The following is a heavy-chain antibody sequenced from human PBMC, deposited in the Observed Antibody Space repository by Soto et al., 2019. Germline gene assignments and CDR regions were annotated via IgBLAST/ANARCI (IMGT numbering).Heavy chain of an antibody. Sequence: KPSETLSLTCALSGAPITWGDYSWNWIRQPPGKGLEWIGYTFHGGSTYYNPSLRSRVTISVDRSRTQFSLKMSSVTAADTAVYYCARGRVVVPAAVMFNCLDPWGQGALVTVSS. V-gene: IGHV4-30-2*01. D-gene: IGHD2-2*01. CDR3: ARGRVVVPAAVMFNCLDP. J-gene: IGHJ5*02. CDR1: GAPITWGDYS. CDR2: TFHGGST.